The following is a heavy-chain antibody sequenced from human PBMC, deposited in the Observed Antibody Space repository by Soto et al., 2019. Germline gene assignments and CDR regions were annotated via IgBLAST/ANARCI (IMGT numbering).Heavy chain of an antibody. J-gene: IGHJ4*02. CDR2: TYYRSKWYN. V-gene: IGHV6-1*01. CDR3: ARAGPPTVDDHFDY. CDR1: GDSVSRNSAA. D-gene: IGHD5-12*01. Sequence: SQTLSLTCAISGDSVSRNSAAWNWIRQSPSRGLEWLGRTYYRSKWYNDYAVSVKSRITINPDTSKNQFSMQLDSATPEDTAVYYCARAGPPTVDDHFDYWGQGTLVTVSS.